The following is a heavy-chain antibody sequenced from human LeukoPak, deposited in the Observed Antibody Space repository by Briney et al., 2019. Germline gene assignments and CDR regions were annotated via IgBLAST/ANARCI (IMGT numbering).Heavy chain of an antibody. CDR1: GFTFSSYS. CDR3: AGGVGVVVTANDY. D-gene: IGHD2-21*02. Sequence: PGGSLRLSCAASGFTFSSYSMNWVRQAPGKGLEWVSSISSSSSYIYYADSVKGRFTISRDNAKNSLYLQMNSLRAEDTAVYCCAGGVGVVVTANDYWGQGTLVTVSS. V-gene: IGHV3-21*01. J-gene: IGHJ4*02. CDR2: ISSSSSYI.